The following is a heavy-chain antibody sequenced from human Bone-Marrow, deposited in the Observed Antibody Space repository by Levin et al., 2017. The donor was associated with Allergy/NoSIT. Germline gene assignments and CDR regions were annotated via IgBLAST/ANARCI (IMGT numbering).Heavy chain of an antibody. CDR2: INHSGST. Sequence: PSETLSLTCSVSGVSISSSLWWTWIRQPPGKGLEWIGEINHSGSTNYNPSLKSRVTISVDTSKIQFSLKLSSVTAADTAVYYCAREIHPGVAAAGNWFDPWGQGTLVTVTS. J-gene: IGHJ5*02. D-gene: IGHD3-3*01. V-gene: IGHV4-4*02. CDR1: GVSISSSLW. CDR3: AREIHPGVAAAGNWFDP.